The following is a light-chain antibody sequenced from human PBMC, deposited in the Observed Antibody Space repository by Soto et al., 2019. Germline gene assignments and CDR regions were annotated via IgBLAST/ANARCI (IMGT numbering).Light chain of an antibody. J-gene: IGLJ1*01. CDR3: FSFTSTNTHV. Sequence: SVLTQPASVSGSPGQSVTISSTGTSSDFGSYKFVSWYQHHPGKVPKVIIYETSKRPSGVSDRFSGSKSGNTASLTISGLQAEDEADYYCFSFTSTNTHVFGSGTKVT. CDR1: SSDFGSYKF. CDR2: ETS. V-gene: IGLV2-23*01.